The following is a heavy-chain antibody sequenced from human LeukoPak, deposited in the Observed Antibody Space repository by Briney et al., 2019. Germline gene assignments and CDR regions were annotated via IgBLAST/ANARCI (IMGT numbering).Heavy chain of an antibody. Sequence: GGSLRLSCAASGFTFSSYSMNWVRQAPGKGLEWVSSISSSSSYIYYADSVKGRFTISRDNAKNSLYLQMNSLRAEDTAVYYCARGLQAGQGAYYYYYMDVWGKGTTVTVSS. D-gene: IGHD6-19*01. CDR2: ISSSSSYI. V-gene: IGHV3-21*01. CDR1: GFTFSSYS. J-gene: IGHJ6*03. CDR3: ARGLQAGQGAYYYYYMDV.